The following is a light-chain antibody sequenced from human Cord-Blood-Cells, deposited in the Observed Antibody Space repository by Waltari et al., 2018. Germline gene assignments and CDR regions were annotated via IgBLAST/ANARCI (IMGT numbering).Light chain of an antibody. V-gene: IGLV2-14*01. Sequence: QSALTQPASVSGSPGPSITISCTGTSSDVGGYNYALWYQQHPGKAPKLMIYDVSNRPSGVSNRFSGSKSGNTASLTISGLQAEDEADYYCSSYTSSSTYVFGTGTKVTVL. CDR1: SSDVGGYNY. CDR3: SSYTSSSTYV. J-gene: IGLJ1*01. CDR2: DVS.